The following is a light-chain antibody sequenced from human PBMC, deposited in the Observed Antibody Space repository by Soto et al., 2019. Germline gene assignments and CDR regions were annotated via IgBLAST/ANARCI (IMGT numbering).Light chain of an antibody. J-gene: IGLJ2*01. Sequence: QPVLTQPPSVSGAPGQRVTISCAGGSSSIGAGYDVHWYQQVPGTAPKPLIYGNFNRPSGVPDRFSGSKSGTSASLAITGLQAGDEADYYCQSYDSSLSGVVFGGGTKVTVL. V-gene: IGLV1-40*01. CDR1: SSSIGAGYD. CDR2: GNF. CDR3: QSYDSSLSGVV.